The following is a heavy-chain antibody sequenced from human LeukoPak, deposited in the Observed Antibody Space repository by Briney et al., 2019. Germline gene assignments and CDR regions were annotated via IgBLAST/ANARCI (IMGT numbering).Heavy chain of an antibody. V-gene: IGHV1-18*01. J-gene: IGHJ6*03. CDR3: ARDRGSSWYYYYYYYMDV. D-gene: IGHD6-13*01. CDR1: GYTFTSYG. Sequence: ASVKVSFKASGYTFTSYGISWVRQARGQGLEWMGWISAYNGNTNYAQKLQGRVAMTTDTSTSTAYMELRSLRSDDTAVYYCARDRGSSWYYYYYYYMDVWGKGTTVTVSS. CDR2: ISAYNGNT.